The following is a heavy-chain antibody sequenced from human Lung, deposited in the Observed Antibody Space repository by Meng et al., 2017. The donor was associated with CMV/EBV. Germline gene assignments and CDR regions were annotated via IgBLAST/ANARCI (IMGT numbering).Heavy chain of an antibody. CDR3: ATLGGRRSSSYYYYYYGIDV. CDR2: INPNSGGT. V-gene: IGHV1-2*02. Sequence: ASVKVSCKASGYTFTGYYMHWVRQAPGQGLEGMGWINPNSGGTNYAQKFQGRVTMTRDTAISTAYMELNRLRSDATAVDYCATLGGRRSSSYYYYYYGIDVWGQGXTVTVSS. J-gene: IGHJ6*02. CDR1: GYTFTGYY. D-gene: IGHD6-6*01.